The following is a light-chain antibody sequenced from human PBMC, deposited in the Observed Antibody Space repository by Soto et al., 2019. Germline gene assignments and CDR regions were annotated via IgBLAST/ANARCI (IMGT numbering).Light chain of an antibody. Sequence: DIQMTQSPSTLSASVGDRVTITCRASQSISSWLAWYQQKPGEAPKLLIYKASSLESGVPSRFSGSGSGTEFTLTISRLEPEDFAVYYCQQYGSSPRTFGQGTKVDIK. CDR3: QQYGSSPRT. J-gene: IGKJ1*01. V-gene: IGKV1-5*03. CDR1: QSISSW. CDR2: KAS.